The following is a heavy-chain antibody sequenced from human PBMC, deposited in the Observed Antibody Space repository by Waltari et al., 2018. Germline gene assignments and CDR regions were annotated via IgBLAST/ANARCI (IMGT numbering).Heavy chain of an antibody. CDR2: LSVRSVFI. D-gene: IGHD3-10*01. Sequence: EVYLVESGGGLVKSGGSLRLSCVGPGFSFSDYGMAWVRQAPGRGLEYVASLSVRSVFIYHAESGKGRFTIARDNAKNSLFLQMNSLRAEDTAVYYCAREDYGSVTSDPYYWGQGALVTVSS. CDR1: GFSFSDYG. J-gene: IGHJ4*02. CDR3: AREDYGSVTSDPYY. V-gene: IGHV3-21*01.